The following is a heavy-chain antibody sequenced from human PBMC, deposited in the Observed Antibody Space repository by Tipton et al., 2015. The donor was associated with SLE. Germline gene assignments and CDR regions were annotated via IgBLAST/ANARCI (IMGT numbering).Heavy chain of an antibody. J-gene: IGHJ3*02. CDR3: ARGILGDPVAFDM. Sequence: SLRLSCVASGFPFSSYSMNWVRQAPGKGLEWVSFISGSSNIIYYADSVEGRLTISRDNAKNSLYPQMNSLTVEDTAVYYCARGILGDPVAFDMWGQGTMAIVSS. CDR1: GFPFSSYS. CDR2: ISGSSNII. D-gene: IGHD2/OR15-2a*01. V-gene: IGHV3-48*01.